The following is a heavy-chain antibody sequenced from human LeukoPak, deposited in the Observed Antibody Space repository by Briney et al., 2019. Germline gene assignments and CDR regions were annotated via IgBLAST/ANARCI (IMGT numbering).Heavy chain of an antibody. V-gene: IGHV3-74*01. Sequence: GGSLRLSCAASGFSFRDYGMHWVRQAPGKGLVWVSRINSDGSSTSYADSVKGRFTISRDNAKNTLYLQMNSLRAEDTAVYYCASNGIVVGMRWGQGTLVTVSS. CDR1: GFSFRDYG. CDR3: ASNGIVVGMR. CDR2: INSDGSST. D-gene: IGHD3-22*01. J-gene: IGHJ4*02.